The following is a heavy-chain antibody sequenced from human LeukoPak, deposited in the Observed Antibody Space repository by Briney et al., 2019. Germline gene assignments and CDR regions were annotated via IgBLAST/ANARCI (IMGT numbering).Heavy chain of an antibody. CDR2: INHSGST. J-gene: IGHJ5*02. CDR1: GGSFSTYY. V-gene: IGHV4-34*01. D-gene: IGHD2-15*01. CDR3: ARGTTGCSGGSCYSWFDP. Sequence: SETLSLTCAVFGGSFSTYYWSWIRQPPGKGLEWIGEINHSGSTNYNPSLKSRVTISVDKSKNQFSLKLSSVTAADTAVYYCARGTTGCSGGSCYSWFDPWGQGALVTVSS.